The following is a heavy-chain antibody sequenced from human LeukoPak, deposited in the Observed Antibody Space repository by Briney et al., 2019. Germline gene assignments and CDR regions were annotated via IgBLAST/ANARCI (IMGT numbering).Heavy chain of an antibody. J-gene: IGHJ4*02. V-gene: IGHV4-31*03. D-gene: IGHD3-10*01. CDR3: ARNGVYGSGSHFDY. CDR1: GGSISSGGYY. Sequence: PSETLSLTCTVSGGSISSGGYYWSWIRQHPGKGLEWIGYIYYSGSTYYNPSLKSRVTISVDTSKHQFSLKLSSVTAADTAVYYCARNGVYGSGSHFDYWGQGTLVTVSS. CDR2: IYYSGST.